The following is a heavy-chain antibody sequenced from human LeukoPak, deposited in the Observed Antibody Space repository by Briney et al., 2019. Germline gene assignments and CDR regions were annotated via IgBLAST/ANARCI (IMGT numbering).Heavy chain of an antibody. D-gene: IGHD6-6*01. CDR3: ASPSISLNYYYYGMDV. V-gene: IGHV1-8*01. CDR1: GYTFTSYD. CDR2: MNPNSGNT. J-gene: IGHJ6*02. Sequence: GASVKVSCKASGYTFTSYDINWVRQATRQGLEWMGWMNPNSGNTGYAQKFQGRVTMTRNTSISTAYMELSSLRSEDTAVYYCASPSISLNYYYYGMDVWGQGTTVTVSS.